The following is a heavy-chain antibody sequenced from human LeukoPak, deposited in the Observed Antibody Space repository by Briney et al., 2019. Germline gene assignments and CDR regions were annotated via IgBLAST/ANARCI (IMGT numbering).Heavy chain of an antibody. CDR2: ISSSSSYI. CDR1: GFTFSSYW. D-gene: IGHD2-15*01. V-gene: IGHV3-21*01. Sequence: GGSLRLSCAASGFTFSSYWMSWVRQAPGKGLEWVSSISSSSSYIYYADSVKGRFTISRDNAKNSLYLQMNSLRAEDTAVYYCARVRAAVSYYYYYYMDVWGKGTTVTVSS. J-gene: IGHJ6*03. CDR3: ARVRAAVSYYYYYYMDV.